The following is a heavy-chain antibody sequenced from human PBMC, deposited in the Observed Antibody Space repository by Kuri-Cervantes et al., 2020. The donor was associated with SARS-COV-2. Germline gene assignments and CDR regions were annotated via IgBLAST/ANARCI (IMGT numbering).Heavy chain of an antibody. J-gene: IGHJ4*02. CDR2: ISAYNGNT. CDR1: GYTFTSYG. V-gene: IGHV1-18*01. Sequence: ASVKVSCKASGYTFTSYGISWVRQAPGQGLEWMGWISAYNGNTNYAQKLQGRVTMTTDTSTSTAYMNLSSLRSDDTAVYYCARAESETGHTLYFDSWGQGTLVTVSS. D-gene: IGHD7-27*01. CDR3: ARAESETGHTLYFDS.